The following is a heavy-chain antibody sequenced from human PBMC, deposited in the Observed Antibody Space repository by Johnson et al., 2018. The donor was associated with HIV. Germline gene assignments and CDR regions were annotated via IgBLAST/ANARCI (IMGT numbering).Heavy chain of an antibody. J-gene: IGHJ3*02. V-gene: IGHV3-30*02. CDR2: IGDDGSNK. CDR3: ANRLRNDYGSGSYYRAWFDALDI. Sequence: QMLLVESGGGVVQPGGSLRLSCVASGFTFSSYGMHWVRQAPGKGLEWVAFIGDDGSNKYYGDSVKGRFAISRDNYNNTVSLQMNSLRPEDTAVYYCANRLRNDYGSGSYYRAWFDALDIWGQGTMVTVSS. D-gene: IGHD3-10*01. CDR1: GFTFSSYG.